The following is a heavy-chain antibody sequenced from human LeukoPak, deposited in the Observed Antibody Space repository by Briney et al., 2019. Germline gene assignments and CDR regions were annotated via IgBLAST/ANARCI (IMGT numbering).Heavy chain of an antibody. CDR1: GFMFSSNW. V-gene: IGHV3-7*03. CDR2: IKEDGTKT. Sequence: GGSLRLSCAASGFMFSSNWMSWVRLAPGKGLEWVANIKEDGTKTYYVDSVKGRFTISRDNAKNSLYLQMNSLRVEDTAVYYCAKEGRSLQTYWGQGTLVTVSS. J-gene: IGHJ4*02. CDR3: AKEGRSLQTY. D-gene: IGHD5-24*01.